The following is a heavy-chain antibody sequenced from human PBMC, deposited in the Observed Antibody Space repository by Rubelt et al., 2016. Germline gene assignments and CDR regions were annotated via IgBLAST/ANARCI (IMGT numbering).Heavy chain of an antibody. Sequence: QVQLQESGPGLVKPSGTLSLTCAVSGGSISSSNWWSWVRQPPGKGLEWIGEIYHSGSTNYNPSLKCRVPISVDKSKNQFSLKLSSVTAADTAVYYCARVPDYYDSSGYLYYWGQGTLVTVSS. CDR1: GGSISSSNW. V-gene: IGHV4-4*02. CDR2: IYHSGST. D-gene: IGHD3-22*01. J-gene: IGHJ4*02. CDR3: ARVPDYYDSSGYLYY.